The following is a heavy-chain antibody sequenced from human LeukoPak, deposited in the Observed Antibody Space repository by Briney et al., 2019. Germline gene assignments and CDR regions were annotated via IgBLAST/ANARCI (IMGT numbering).Heavy chain of an antibody. CDR2: INPNSGGT. V-gene: IGHV1-2*02. J-gene: IGHJ5*02. CDR1: GYTFTGYY. Sequence: GASVKVSCKASGYTFTGYYMHWVRQAPGQGLEWMGWINPNSGGTNYAQKFQGRVTMTRDTSISTAYMELSRLRSDDTAVYYCARAVWVTPPAGEARIIVDWFDPWGQGTPVTVSS. D-gene: IGHD3-16*01. CDR3: ARAVWVTPPAGEARIIVDWFDP.